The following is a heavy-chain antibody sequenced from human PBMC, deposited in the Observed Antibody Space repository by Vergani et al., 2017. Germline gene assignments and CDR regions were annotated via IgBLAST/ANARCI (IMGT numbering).Heavy chain of an antibody. CDR3: ARVGEGSGSYYLLWYYYYGMDV. D-gene: IGHD3-10*01. J-gene: IGHJ6*02. V-gene: IGHV1-18*01. Sequence: QVPLVQSGAAVKKPGASVKVSYTASGYTFTSYGISWVRQAPGQGLEWMGWISAYNGNTNYAQKLQGRVTMTTDTSTSTAYMELRSLRSDDTAVYYCARVGEGSGSYYLLWYYYYGMDVWGQGTTVTVSS. CDR2: ISAYNGNT. CDR1: GYTFTSYG.